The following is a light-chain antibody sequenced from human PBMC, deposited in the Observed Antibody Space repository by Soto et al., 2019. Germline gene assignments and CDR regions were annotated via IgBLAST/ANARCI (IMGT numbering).Light chain of an antibody. Sequence: DVQMTQSPSSLSAFVGDRVTITCRASQGIAPYLAWFQQKPGKVPKLLIYATSTLQSGVSSRFSGSGSGTDFTLTISSLQPEDGATYYGQKYNTAPLTFGGGTKVEIK. CDR1: QGIAPY. V-gene: IGKV1-27*01. CDR3: QKYNTAPLT. CDR2: ATS. J-gene: IGKJ4*01.